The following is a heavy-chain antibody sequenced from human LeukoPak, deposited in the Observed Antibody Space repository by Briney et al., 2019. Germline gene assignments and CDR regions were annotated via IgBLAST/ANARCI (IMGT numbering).Heavy chain of an antibody. Sequence: PGGSLRLSCEASGFTFEDYGMTWVRQRPGKGLEYVCEINWNGDNPVYENSLRGRFTISRDNAKNSVYLQMSSLRVDDTAFYYCTRRSVAGATTGYYYDSWGQGTLVTVSS. J-gene: IGHJ4*02. CDR3: TRRSVAGATTGYYYDS. V-gene: IGHV3-20*04. CDR1: GFTFEDYG. CDR2: INWNGDNP. D-gene: IGHD1-26*01.